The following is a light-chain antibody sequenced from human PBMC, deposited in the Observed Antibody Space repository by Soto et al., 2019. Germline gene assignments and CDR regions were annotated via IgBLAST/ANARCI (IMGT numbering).Light chain of an antibody. Sequence: DIVLTQSPATLSFSPGERATLSFRASQSVRTSLAWYQHKPGQAPRLVIYDASLRANGVPARFGGSGSGTDFTLTINSLEPEDFAVYYCQQRSNWPRAFGGGTKVDIK. J-gene: IGKJ4*01. CDR1: QSVRTS. CDR2: DAS. V-gene: IGKV3-11*01. CDR3: QQRSNWPRA.